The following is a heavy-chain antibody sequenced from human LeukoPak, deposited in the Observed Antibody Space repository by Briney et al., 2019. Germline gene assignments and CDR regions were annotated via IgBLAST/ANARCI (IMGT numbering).Heavy chain of an antibody. CDR1: GFTFSSYG. CDR3: AKDRLWFGEFPYYFDY. Sequence: GSLRLSCAASGFTFSSYGMHWVRQAPGKGLEWVAFIRYDGSNKYYADSVKGRFTISRDNSKNTLYLQMNSLRAEDTAVYYCAKDRLWFGEFPYYFDYWGQGTLVTVSS. J-gene: IGHJ4*02. V-gene: IGHV3-30*02. D-gene: IGHD3-10*01. CDR2: IRYDGSNK.